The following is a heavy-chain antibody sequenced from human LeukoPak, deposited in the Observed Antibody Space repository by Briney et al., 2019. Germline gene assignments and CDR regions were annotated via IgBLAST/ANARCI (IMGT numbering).Heavy chain of an antibody. V-gene: IGHV4-61*01. Sequence: KSSETLSLTCTVSGGSVSSGSYYWSWIRQPPGKGLEWIGYIYYSGSTNYNPSLKSRVTISVDTSKNQFSLKLSSVTAADTAVYYCARGIAAAHDAFDIWGQGTMVTVSS. CDR2: IYYSGST. CDR3: ARGIAAAHDAFDI. D-gene: IGHD6-13*01. J-gene: IGHJ3*02. CDR1: GGSVSSGSYY.